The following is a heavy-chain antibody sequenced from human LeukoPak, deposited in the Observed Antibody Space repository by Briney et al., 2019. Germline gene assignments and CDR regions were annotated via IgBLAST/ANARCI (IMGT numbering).Heavy chain of an antibody. J-gene: IGHJ4*02. CDR3: AKNVRTGGSCYSPVDY. CDR1: AFTFSSYA. Sequence: PGGSLRLSCAASAFTFSSYAMSWVRQAPGKGLEWVSAISGNGASTYYADSVKGRFTISRDNSKNTLYLQLNSLRAEDTAIYYCAKNVRTGGSCYSPVDYWGQGTLVTVSS. V-gene: IGHV3-23*01. CDR2: ISGNGAST. D-gene: IGHD2-15*01.